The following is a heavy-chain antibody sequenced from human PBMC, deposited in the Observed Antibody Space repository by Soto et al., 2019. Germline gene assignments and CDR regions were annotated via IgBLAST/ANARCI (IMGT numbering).Heavy chain of an antibody. CDR3: AGFTYSYGSGGYSYHGLDV. J-gene: IGHJ6*02. V-gene: IGHV4-59*03. CDR1: RGSISSYN. Sequence: ERLSVSGPVSRGSISSYNWTWIRPPAGKGLEWIGYVDYSGTTNYNPSLKSRVSISLDTSENQFSLKLTYVTAEDTAVYYCAGFTYSYGSGGYSYHGLDVWGQGTKATVYS. CDR2: VDYSGTT. D-gene: IGHD3-10*01.